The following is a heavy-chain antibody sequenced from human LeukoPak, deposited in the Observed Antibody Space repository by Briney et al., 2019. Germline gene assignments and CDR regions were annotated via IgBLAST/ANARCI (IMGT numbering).Heavy chain of an antibody. Sequence: ASVKVSCKASGYTFTGYYMHWVRQAPGQGLEWMGWINPNSGGTNYAQKFQGWVTMTRDTSISTAYMELSRLRSDDTAVYYCARGCDILTGSYDAFDIWGQGTMVTVSS. CDR1: GYTFTGYY. V-gene: IGHV1-2*04. D-gene: IGHD3-9*01. CDR2: INPNSGGT. J-gene: IGHJ3*02. CDR3: ARGCDILTGSYDAFDI.